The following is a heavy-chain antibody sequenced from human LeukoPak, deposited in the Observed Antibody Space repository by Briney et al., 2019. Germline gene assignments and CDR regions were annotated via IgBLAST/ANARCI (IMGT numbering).Heavy chain of an antibody. CDR3: ARGRVVYAGRPFDY. J-gene: IGHJ4*02. CDR1: GFTFSSYS. D-gene: IGHD2-8*02. Sequence: GGSLRLSCAASGFTFSSYSMNWVRQAPGKGLEWVSSISSSSSYIYYADSAKGRFTISRDNAKNSLYLQMNSLRAEDTAVYYCARGRVVYAGRPFDYWGQGTLVTVSS. V-gene: IGHV3-21*01. CDR2: ISSSSSYI.